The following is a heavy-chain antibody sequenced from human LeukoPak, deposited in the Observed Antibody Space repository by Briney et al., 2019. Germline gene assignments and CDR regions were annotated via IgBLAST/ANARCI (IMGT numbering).Heavy chain of an antibody. V-gene: IGHV4-34*01. J-gene: IGHJ3*02. Sequence: SETLSLTCAVYGGSFSGYYWSWIRQPPGKGLEWIGEINHSGSTNYNPSLKSRVTISVDTSKNQFSLKLSSVTAADTAVYYCARGHNWNYVFRDAFDIWGQGTMVTVSS. CDR2: INHSGST. CDR3: ARGHNWNYVFRDAFDI. D-gene: IGHD1-7*01. CDR1: GGSFSGYY.